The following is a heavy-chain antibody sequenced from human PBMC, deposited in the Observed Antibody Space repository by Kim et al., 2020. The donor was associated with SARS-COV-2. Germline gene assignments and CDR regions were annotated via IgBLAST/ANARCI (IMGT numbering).Heavy chain of an antibody. J-gene: IGHJ4*02. V-gene: IGHV3-23*01. D-gene: IGHD6-13*01. Sequence: RAYYAYSATGRFTISRDKSKTRLYLQMSNLRAEDTAVYYCAKEVSSSWDYWGQGTLVTVSS. CDR2: RA. CDR3: AKEVSSSWDY.